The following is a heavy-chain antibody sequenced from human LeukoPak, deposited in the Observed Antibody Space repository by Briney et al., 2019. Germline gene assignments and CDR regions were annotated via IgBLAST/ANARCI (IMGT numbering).Heavy chain of an antibody. Sequence: QPGGSLRLSCAASGFTFSSYSMNWVRQAPGKGLEWISYITSSSGTIYYADSVKGRFTISRDNAKNSLYLQMNSLRAEDTAVYYCAGGYSSGWYENHPDYWGQGTLVTVSS. V-gene: IGHV3-48*04. D-gene: IGHD6-19*01. CDR3: AGGYSSGWYENHPDY. J-gene: IGHJ4*02. CDR2: ITSSSGTI. CDR1: GFTFSSYS.